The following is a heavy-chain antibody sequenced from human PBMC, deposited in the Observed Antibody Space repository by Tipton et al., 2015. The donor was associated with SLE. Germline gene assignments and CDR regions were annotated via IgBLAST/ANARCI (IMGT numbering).Heavy chain of an antibody. CDR2: IYYSGST. D-gene: IGHD3-10*01. J-gene: IGHJ5*02. Sequence: TLSLTCTASGGSISSSSYYWGWIRQPPGKGLEWIGSIYYSGSTYYNPSLKSRVTISVDTSKNQFSLKLSSVTAADTAVYYCARGGYYYYGSGSYYKDAKLNWFDPWGQGTLVTVSS. V-gene: IGHV4-39*07. CDR1: GGSISSSSYY. CDR3: ARGGYYYYGSGSYYKDAKLNWFDP.